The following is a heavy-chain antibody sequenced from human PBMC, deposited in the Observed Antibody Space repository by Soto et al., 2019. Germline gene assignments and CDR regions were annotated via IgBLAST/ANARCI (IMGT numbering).Heavy chain of an antibody. D-gene: IGHD6-19*01. Sequence: PSETLSLTCGVSGGTIRSPDWWTWVRQPPGKGLEWIGEIFQSGSTNYTPSLESRVTISVDKSKNQFSLTLTSVTAADTAVYFCARGRGRYSSGWSWFDPWGQRILVTVSS. J-gene: IGHJ5*02. CDR3: ARGRGRYSSGWSWFDP. V-gene: IGHV4-4*02. CDR2: IFQSGST. CDR1: GGTIRSPDW.